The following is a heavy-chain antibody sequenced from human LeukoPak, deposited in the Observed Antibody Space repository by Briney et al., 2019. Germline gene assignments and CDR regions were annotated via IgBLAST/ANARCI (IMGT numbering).Heavy chain of an antibody. Sequence: GGSLRLSCAASGFTFSSYAMHWVRQAPGKGLEWVAVISYDGSNKYYADSVKGRFTISRDNSKNTLYLQMNSLRAEDTAVYYCAVYNSETYSHDYWGQGTLLTVSS. V-gene: IGHV3-30-3*01. CDR3: AVYNSETYSHDY. J-gene: IGHJ4*02. D-gene: IGHD3-10*01. CDR1: GFTFSSYA. CDR2: ISYDGSNK.